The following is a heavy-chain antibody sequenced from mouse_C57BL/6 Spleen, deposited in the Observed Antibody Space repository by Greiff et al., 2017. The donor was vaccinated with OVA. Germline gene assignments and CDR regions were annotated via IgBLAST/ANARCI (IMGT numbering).Heavy chain of an antibody. CDR1: GYTFTSYW. Sequence: VQLQQPGAELVRPGSSVKLSCKASGYTFTSYWMHWVKQRPIQGLEWIGNIDPSDSETHYNQKFKDKATLTVDKSSSTAYMQLSSLTSEDSAVYDCARGASLDYFDYWGQGTTLTVSS. CDR2: IDPSDSET. V-gene: IGHV1-52*01. J-gene: IGHJ2*01. D-gene: IGHD6-1*01. CDR3: ARGASLDYFDY.